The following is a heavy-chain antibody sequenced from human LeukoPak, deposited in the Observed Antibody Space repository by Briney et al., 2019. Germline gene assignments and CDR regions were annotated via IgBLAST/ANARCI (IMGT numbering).Heavy chain of an antibody. Sequence: GASVSVSCKASGYTFTGYYMHWVRQAPGQGLEWMGWINPNSGGTNYGQNFQGRVTMTRDTSISKAYMELSRLRSDDTAMYYCASGRGVLMMFAIDAWDYWGQGTLVTVSS. CDR2: INPNSGGT. V-gene: IGHV1-2*02. D-gene: IGHD2-8*01. CDR3: ASGRGVLMMFAIDAWDY. J-gene: IGHJ4*02. CDR1: GYTFTGYY.